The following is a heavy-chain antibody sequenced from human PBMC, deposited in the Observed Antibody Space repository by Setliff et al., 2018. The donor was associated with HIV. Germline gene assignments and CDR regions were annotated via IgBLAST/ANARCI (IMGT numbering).Heavy chain of an antibody. CDR3: ARSPDPYSGTTDY. CDR2: INPNSGGT. Sequence: ASVKVSCKASGYTFINYDIYWVRQAPGQGLEWMGWINPNSGGTNYAQKFQGRVTVTRDTSINTAYMELSSLRYDDTAIYYCARSPDPYSGTTDYWGQGTLVTVSS. V-gene: IGHV1-2*02. CDR1: GYTFINYD. D-gene: IGHD1-26*01. J-gene: IGHJ4*02.